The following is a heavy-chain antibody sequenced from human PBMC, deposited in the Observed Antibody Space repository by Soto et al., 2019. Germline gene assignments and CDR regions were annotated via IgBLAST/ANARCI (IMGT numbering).Heavy chain of an antibody. CDR2: IYYSGST. D-gene: IGHD3-3*01. V-gene: IGHV4-59*01. CDR1: GGSISSYY. Sequence: QVQLQESGPGLVKPSETLSLTCTVSGGSISSYYWSWIRQPPGKGLEWIGYIYYSGSTNYNPSLKSRVTISVDTSKNQFSLKLSSVTAADTAVYYCARVKAPWYDFWSGYHNWFDPWGQGTLVTVSS. J-gene: IGHJ5*02. CDR3: ARVKAPWYDFWSGYHNWFDP.